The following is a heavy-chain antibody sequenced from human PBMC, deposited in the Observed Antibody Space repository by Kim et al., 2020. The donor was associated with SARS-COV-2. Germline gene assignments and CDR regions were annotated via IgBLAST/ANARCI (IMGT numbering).Heavy chain of an antibody. V-gene: IGHV1-8*01. Sequence: ASVKVSCKASGYTFTSYDINWVRQATGQGLEWMGWMNPNSGNTGYAQKFQGRVTMTRNTSISTAYMKLSSLRSEDTAVYYCRRVASLRKEGTYYDILTGYLHYGMDGWGQGTTVTVSS. CDR2: MNPNSGNT. CDR1: GYTFTSYD. CDR3: RRVASLRKEGTYYDILTGYLHYGMDG. D-gene: IGHD3-9*01. J-gene: IGHJ6*02.